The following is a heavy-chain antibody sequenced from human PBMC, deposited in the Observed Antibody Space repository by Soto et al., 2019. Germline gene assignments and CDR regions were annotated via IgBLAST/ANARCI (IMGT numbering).Heavy chain of an antibody. CDR3: ARESEDLTSNFDY. Sequence: GGSLRLSCAASGFTFTRYSMNWVRQAPGKGLEWVSSISSTTNYIYYGDSMMGRFTISRDNAKNSLYLEMNSPRAEDTAVYYCARESEDLTSNFDYWGQGTLVTVSS. CDR1: GFTFTRYS. CDR2: ISSTTNYI. V-gene: IGHV3-21*06. J-gene: IGHJ4*02.